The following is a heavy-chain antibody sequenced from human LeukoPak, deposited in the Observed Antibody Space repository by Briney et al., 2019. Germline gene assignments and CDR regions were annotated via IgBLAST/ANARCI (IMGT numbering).Heavy chain of an antibody. CDR1: GFTFSSYA. D-gene: IGHD3-9*01. J-gene: IGHJ4*02. CDR2: ISGSGGST. Sequence: GGSLRLSCAASGFTFSSYAMSWVRQAPGKGLEWVSAISGSGGSTYYADSVKGRFTISRDNSKNTLYLQMNSLRAEDTAVYYCAKGQFSVLRYFDWLYYWGQGTLVTVSS. CDR3: AKGQFSVLRYFDWLYY. V-gene: IGHV3-23*01.